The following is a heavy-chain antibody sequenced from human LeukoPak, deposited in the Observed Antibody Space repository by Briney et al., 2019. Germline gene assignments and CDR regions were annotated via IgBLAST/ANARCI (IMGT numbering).Heavy chain of an antibody. J-gene: IGHJ3*02. CDR3: ARDQARGAFDI. CDR2: IIPILGIA. V-gene: IGHV1-69*04. Sequence: ASVKVSCKASGGTFSSYAISWVRQAPGQGLEWMGRIIPILGIANYAQKFQGRVTITADKSTSTAYMELSSLRSEDTAVYYCARDQARGAFDIWGQGTMVTVSS. D-gene: IGHD5-12*01. CDR1: GGTFSSYA.